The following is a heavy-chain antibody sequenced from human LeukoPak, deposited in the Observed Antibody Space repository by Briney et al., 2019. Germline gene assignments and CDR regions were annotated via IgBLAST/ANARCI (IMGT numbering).Heavy chain of an antibody. J-gene: IGHJ4*02. CDR2: IYSDGNT. D-gene: IGHD6-19*01. Sequence: GGSLRLSCAASGFTFSSYWMSWVRQAPGKGLEWVSVIYSDGNTYYADSVKGRFTISRDNSKNMVYLQMNSLRVEDTAVYYCAKDRMAVAGGGPYYFDYWGQGTLVTVSS. CDR3: AKDRMAVAGGGPYYFDY. CDR1: GFTFSSYW. V-gene: IGHV3-66*01.